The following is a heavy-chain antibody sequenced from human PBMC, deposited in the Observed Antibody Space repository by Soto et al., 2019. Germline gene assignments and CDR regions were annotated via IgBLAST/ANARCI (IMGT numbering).Heavy chain of an antibody. J-gene: IGHJ4*02. V-gene: IGHV3-30-3*01. CDR1: GFTFSSYA. CDR3: AKEGNYYVPAG. Sequence: GGSLRLSCAASGFTFSSYAMHWVRQAPGKGLEWVAVISYDGSNKYYADSVKGRFTISRDNSKNTLYLQMNSLRAEDTAVYYCAKEGNYYVPAGWGQGTLVTVSS. D-gene: IGHD3-10*02. CDR2: ISYDGSNK.